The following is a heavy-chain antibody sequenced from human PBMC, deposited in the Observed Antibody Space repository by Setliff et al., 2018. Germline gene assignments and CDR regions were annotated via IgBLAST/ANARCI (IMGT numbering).Heavy chain of an antibody. CDR3: ARQAVAGSDAFDI. D-gene: IGHD6-19*01. CDR2: INPEDSET. Sequence: GESLKISCKASGYTFRNYWIAWVRQMPGKGLEWMGIINPEDSETKYSPSFQGLVTISADKSISTAYLQWSSLKASDTAMYYCARQAVAGSDAFDIWGQGTMVTVSS. V-gene: IGHV5-51*01. CDR1: GYTFRNYW. J-gene: IGHJ3*02.